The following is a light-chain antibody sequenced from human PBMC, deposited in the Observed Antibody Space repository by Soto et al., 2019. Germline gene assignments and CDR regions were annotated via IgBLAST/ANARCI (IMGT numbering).Light chain of an antibody. CDR1: SSDIGGYKY. CDR3: SSYTGSSTWV. J-gene: IGLJ3*02. CDR2: DVS. V-gene: IGLV2-14*03. Sequence: QSALTQPASVSGSPGQSITISCTGTSSDIGGYKYVSWYQQHPGKAPKLMIYDVSNRPSGVSNRFSGSKSGNTASLTISGLQAEDAADYYCSSYTGSSTWVFGGGTKLTVL.